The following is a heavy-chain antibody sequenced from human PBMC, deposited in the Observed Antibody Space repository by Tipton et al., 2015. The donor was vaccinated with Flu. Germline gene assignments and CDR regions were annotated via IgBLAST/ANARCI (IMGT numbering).Heavy chain of an antibody. CDR1: SGSIRSTNYF. D-gene: IGHD4-11*01. Sequence: GLVKPSETLSLNCSVSSGSIRSTNYFCAWIRQPPGKRLELIGSIYPSGTTYYNPSLKSRVTISVDTSRSQFSLMLRSVTAADTAVYYCARHTVHRVQGDFDYWGQGTLVTVSS. V-gene: IGHV4-39*01. J-gene: IGHJ4*02. CDR2: IYPSGTT. CDR3: ARHTVHRVQGDFDY.